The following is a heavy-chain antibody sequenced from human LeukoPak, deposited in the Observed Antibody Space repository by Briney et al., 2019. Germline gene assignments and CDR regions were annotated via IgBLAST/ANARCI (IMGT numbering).Heavy chain of an antibody. J-gene: IGHJ3*02. CDR3: ARGWSSSRYSGGAFDI. Sequence: SETLSLTCAVYGGSFSGYYWSWIRQPPGKGLEWIGEINHSGSTNYNPSLKSRVTISVDTSKNQSSLKLSSVTAADTAVYYCARGWSSSRYSGGAFDIWGQGTMVTVSS. V-gene: IGHV4-34*01. CDR1: GGSFSGYY. D-gene: IGHD6-13*01. CDR2: INHSGST.